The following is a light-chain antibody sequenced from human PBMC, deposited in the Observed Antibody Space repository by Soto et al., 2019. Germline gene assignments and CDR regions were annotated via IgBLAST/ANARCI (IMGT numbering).Light chain of an antibody. V-gene: IGKV4-1*01. J-gene: IGKJ2*01. Sequence: DIVMTQSPDSLAVSLGERATINCKSSQSVLYSSNNKNYLVWYQQKPGQPPKLLIYWASTRESGVPDGFSGSGSGIEFTLTISSLQAEDVAVYYCQQYYSTPPTFVQGTKLEIK. CDR2: WAS. CDR1: QSVLYSSNNKNY. CDR3: QQYYSTPPT.